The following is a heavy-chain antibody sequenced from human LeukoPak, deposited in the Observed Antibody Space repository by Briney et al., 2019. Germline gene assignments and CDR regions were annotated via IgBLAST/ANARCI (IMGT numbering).Heavy chain of an antibody. CDR1: GGSISSSSYY. J-gene: IGHJ6*03. CDR2: IYYSGST. V-gene: IGHV4-39*07. D-gene: IGHD2-2*02. Sequence: SETLSLTCTVSGGSISSSSYYWGWIRQPPGKGLEWIGSIYYSGSTYYNPSLKSRVTISVDTSKNQFSLKLSSVTPADPAGYYGVVGPAAIRGFYYYYYMDVWGKGTTVTVSS. CDR3: VVGPAAIRGFYYYYYMDV.